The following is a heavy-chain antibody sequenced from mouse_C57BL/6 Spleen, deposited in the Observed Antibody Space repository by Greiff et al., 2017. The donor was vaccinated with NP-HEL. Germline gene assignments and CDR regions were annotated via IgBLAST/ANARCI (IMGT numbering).Heavy chain of an antibody. V-gene: IGHV1-82*01. CDR1: GYAFSSSW. J-gene: IGHJ3*01. CDR3: ARLGRHYYYGTGFAY. D-gene: IGHD1-1*01. CDR2: IYPGDGDT. Sequence: QVQLQQPGPELVKPGASVKISCKASGYAFSSSWMNWVKQRPGKGLEWIGRIYPGDGDTNYNGKFKGKATFTADTSSNTAYMQLSSLTTEDSAIYYCARLGRHYYYGTGFAYWGQGTLVTVSA.